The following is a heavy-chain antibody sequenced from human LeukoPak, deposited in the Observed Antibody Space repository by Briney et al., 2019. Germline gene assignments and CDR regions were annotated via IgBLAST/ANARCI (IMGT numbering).Heavy chain of an antibody. J-gene: IGHJ5*02. Sequence: GASVKVSCKASGYTFPSHGFSWVRQAPGQGLEWMGGISAYNGNTNYAQNFQGRVTLTTDTSTSTAYMELRSLRSDDTAVYYCARYQLLEKNWFDPWGQGTLVTVSS. CDR1: GYTFPSHG. V-gene: IGHV1-18*01. D-gene: IGHD2-2*01. CDR2: ISAYNGNT. CDR3: ARYQLLEKNWFDP.